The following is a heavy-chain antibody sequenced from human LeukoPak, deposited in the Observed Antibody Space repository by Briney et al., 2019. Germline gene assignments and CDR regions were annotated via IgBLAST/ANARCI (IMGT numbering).Heavy chain of an antibody. CDR2: VYYSGST. V-gene: IGHV4-59*08. J-gene: IGHJ3*02. CDR1: GGSISSYY. Sequence: PSETLSLTCTVSGGSISSYYWSWIRQPPGKGLEWIGYVYYSGSTNYNPSLKSRVTISVDTSKNQFSLKLSSVTAADTAVYYCARLPLDDSSGYDAFDIWGQGTMVTVSS. D-gene: IGHD3-22*01. CDR3: ARLPLDDSSGYDAFDI.